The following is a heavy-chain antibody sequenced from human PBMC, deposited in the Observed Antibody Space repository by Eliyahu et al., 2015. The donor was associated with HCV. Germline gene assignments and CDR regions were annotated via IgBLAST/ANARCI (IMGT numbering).Heavy chain of an antibody. CDR3: ARGYYDKVWGTNFAAFDI. CDR1: GFTFXXYS. D-gene: IGHD3-16*01. CDR2: ISSDSNSK. Sequence: EVQLVESGGGLVQPGGSLRLSCXASGFTFXXYSMNWVRQAPGKGLEWISYISSDSNSKYYAESLEGRFTISRDNAKNSVYLQISSLSAEDTAVYYCARGYYDKVWGTNFAAFDIWGQGTRVTVSS. V-gene: IGHV3-48*04. J-gene: IGHJ3*02.